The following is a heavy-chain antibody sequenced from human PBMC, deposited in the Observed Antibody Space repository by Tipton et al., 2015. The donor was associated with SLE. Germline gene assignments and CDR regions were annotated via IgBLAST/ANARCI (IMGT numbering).Heavy chain of an antibody. J-gene: IGHJ3*02. CDR3: ARGGSGWLDPFDI. V-gene: IGHV4-34*01. Sequence: TLSLTCAVYGGSFSGYYWSWIRQPPGKGLEWIGEVYHSGSTNYNPSLKSRVTISVGTSKNQFSLKLSSVTAADTAVYYCARGGSGWLDPFDIWGQGTMVTVSS. D-gene: IGHD6-19*01. CDR1: GGSFSGYY. CDR2: VYHSGST.